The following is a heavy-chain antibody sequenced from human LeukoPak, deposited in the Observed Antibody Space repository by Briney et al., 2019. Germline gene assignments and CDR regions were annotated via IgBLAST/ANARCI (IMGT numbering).Heavy chain of an antibody. D-gene: IGHD4-17*01. CDR1: GFTFSSYW. CDR3: ARDLGGDYVVY. Sequence: GGSLRLSCVASGFTFSSYWMSWVRQAPGRGLEWVADIRQDGSEKYYVDPVKGRFTISRDNAKNSVYLQMTSLRAEDTGVYYCARDLGGDYVVYWGQGTLVTLSS. J-gene: IGHJ4*02. CDR2: IRQDGSEK. V-gene: IGHV3-7*01.